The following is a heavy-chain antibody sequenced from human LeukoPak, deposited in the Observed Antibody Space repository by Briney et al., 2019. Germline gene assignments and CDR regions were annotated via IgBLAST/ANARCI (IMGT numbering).Heavy chain of an antibody. CDR3: AKDAGYSSGCYRLGWFDP. CDR2: VSGSGGST. D-gene: IGHD6-19*01. CDR1: GFTFSSYA. V-gene: IGHV3-23*01. J-gene: IGHJ5*02. Sequence: GGSLRHSSAASGFTFSSYAMSWVPAEPGKGVGWVSAVSGSGGSTYYADSVKGRFTIARDNSKNTLYLQKNSLRAEDTAVYYCAKDAGYSSGCYRLGWFDPWGQGTLVTVSS.